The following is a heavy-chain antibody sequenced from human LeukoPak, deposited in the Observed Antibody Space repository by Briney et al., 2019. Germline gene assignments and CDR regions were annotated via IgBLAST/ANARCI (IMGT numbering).Heavy chain of an antibody. J-gene: IGHJ3*02. V-gene: IGHV3-30-3*01. Sequence: PGGSLRLSCAASGFSFRNSAMHWVRQAPGKGLEWVSLMSYDGTNKSYADSLRGRFTISRDNSKNTLYLQMNSLRAEDTAVYYCAREGDYGDADAFDIWGQGTMVTVSS. CDR2: MSYDGTNK. CDR1: GFSFRNSA. CDR3: AREGDYGDADAFDI. D-gene: IGHD4/OR15-4a*01.